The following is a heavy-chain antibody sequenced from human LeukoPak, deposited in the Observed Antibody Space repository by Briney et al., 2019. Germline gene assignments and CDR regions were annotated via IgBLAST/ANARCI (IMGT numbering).Heavy chain of an antibody. CDR2: INPNSGVR. D-gene: IGHD1-1*01. J-gene: IGHJ3*02. V-gene: IGHV1-2*02. CDR3: ARAPRTNVQLERRSAFDI. Sequence: GSASVSCTASGDTFSGYYMHWGPQAPGPGVEGMGWINPNSGVRNYAQTLQGRVTITRDTSISTADMELSRLRSDDTAVYYCARAPRTNVQLERRSAFDIWGQGTMVTVSS. CDR1: GDTFSGYY.